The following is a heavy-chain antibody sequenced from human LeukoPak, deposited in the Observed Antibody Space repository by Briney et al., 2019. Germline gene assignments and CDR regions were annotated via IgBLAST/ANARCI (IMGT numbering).Heavy chain of an antibody. J-gene: IGHJ4*02. CDR2: INPNSGGT. CDR1: GYTFTGYY. CDR3: AKGGSSWLDY. Sequence: ASVKVSCKASGYTFTGYYMHWVRQAPGQGLEWMGWINPNSGGTNYAQKFQGRVTMTRDTSTSTVHMELSSLRSEDTSVYYCAKGGSSWLDYWGQGTLVTVSS. V-gene: IGHV1-2*02. D-gene: IGHD6-13*01.